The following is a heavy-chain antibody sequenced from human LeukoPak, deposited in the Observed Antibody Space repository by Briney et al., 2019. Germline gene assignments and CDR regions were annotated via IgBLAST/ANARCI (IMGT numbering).Heavy chain of an antibody. CDR1: GFTFSTYA. J-gene: IGHJ4*02. D-gene: IGHD3-22*01. V-gene: IGHV3-30-3*01. CDR3: ARGGGREVVITDY. CDR2: ISYDGSNK. Sequence: GGSLRLSCAASGFTFSTYAMHWVRQAPGKGLEWVAVISYDGSNKYYADSVKGRFTISRDNPKNTLHLQMNSLRAEDTAVYYCARGGGREVVITDYWGQGTLVTVSS.